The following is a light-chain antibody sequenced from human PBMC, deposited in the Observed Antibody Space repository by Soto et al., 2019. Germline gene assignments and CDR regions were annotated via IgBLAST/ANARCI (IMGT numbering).Light chain of an antibody. Sequence: QSVLIQPPSVSGSPGQSVTISCTGTSSDVGPYNYVSWYQQHPDKAPKLILYEVTNRPSGASDRFSGSKSGNAAFLTISGLQAEDEADYYCSSYSRSATPYVFGTGTKVTVL. CDR2: EVT. CDR1: SSDVGPYNY. CDR3: SSYSRSATPYV. V-gene: IGLV2-14*01. J-gene: IGLJ1*01.